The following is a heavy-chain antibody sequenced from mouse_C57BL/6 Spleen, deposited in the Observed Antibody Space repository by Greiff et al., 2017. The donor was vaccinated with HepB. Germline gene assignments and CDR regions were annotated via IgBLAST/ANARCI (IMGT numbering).Heavy chain of an antibody. V-gene: IGHV1-81*01. J-gene: IGHJ4*01. CDR1: GYTFTSYG. CDR3: ARSFDYDRDYAMDY. Sequence: QVQLKQSGAELARPGASVKLSCKASGYTFTSYGISWVKQRTGQGLEWIGEIYPRSGNTYYNEKFKGKATLTADKSSSTAYMELRSLTSEDSAVYLCARSFDYDRDYAMDYWGQGTSVTVSS. D-gene: IGHD2-4*01. CDR2: IYPRSGNT.